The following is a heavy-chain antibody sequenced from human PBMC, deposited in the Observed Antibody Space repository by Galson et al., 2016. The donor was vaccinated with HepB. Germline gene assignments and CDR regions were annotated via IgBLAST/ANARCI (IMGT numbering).Heavy chain of an antibody. CDR1: GFTFSSYD. J-gene: IGHJ4*02. V-gene: IGHV3-13*01. CDR3: VRDGRIRSGSFRRWDY. D-gene: IGHD3-3*01. CDR2: FDTVGGT. Sequence: SLRLSCAASGFTFSSYDMHWVRQTTGKSLEWVSAFDTVGGTYYAGSVKGRFTISRDNVDHSLYLQMNSLRAEDTAVYYCVRDGRIRSGSFRRWDYWGRGTLVTVSS.